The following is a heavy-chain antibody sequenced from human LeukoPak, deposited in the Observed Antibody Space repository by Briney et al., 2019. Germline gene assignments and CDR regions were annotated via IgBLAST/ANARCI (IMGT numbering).Heavy chain of an antibody. CDR1: GGSISSYY. CDR2: TQTSGNT. V-gene: IGHV4-4*07. Sequence: PSETLSLTCTVSGGSISSYYWSWIRQPAGKGLEWIGRTQTSGNTNYNPSLESRVTMSVDTSKNQFSLKLSSVTAADTAVYHCARGFSSGGYHYLDYWGRGTLVTVSS. D-gene: IGHD3-22*01. J-gene: IGHJ4*02. CDR3: ARGFSSGGYHYLDY.